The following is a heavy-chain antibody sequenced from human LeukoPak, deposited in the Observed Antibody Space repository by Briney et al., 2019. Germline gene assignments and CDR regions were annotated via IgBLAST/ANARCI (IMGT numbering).Heavy chain of an antibody. V-gene: IGHV3-23*01. Sequence: GGSLRLSCAASGFTFSSYAMSWVRQAPGKGLEWVSAISGSGGSTYYADSVKGRFTISRDNAKNSLYLQMNSLRAEDTAVYYCARVVYSYGFALFDYWGQGTLVTVSS. CDR1: GFTFSSYA. CDR2: ISGSGGST. J-gene: IGHJ4*02. CDR3: ARVVYSYGFALFDY. D-gene: IGHD5-18*01.